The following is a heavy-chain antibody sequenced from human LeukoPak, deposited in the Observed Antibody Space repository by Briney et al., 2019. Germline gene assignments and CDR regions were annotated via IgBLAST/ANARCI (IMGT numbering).Heavy chain of an antibody. J-gene: IGHJ4*02. V-gene: IGHV3-21*01. CDR1: GFTFSSYS. Sequence: GGSLRLSCAASGFTFSSYSMSWVRQAPGKGLEWVSSISSSSSYIYYADSVKGRFTISRDNAKNSLYLQMKSLRAEDTAVYYCARVPGLLYGDYWAGYWGQGALVTVSS. D-gene: IGHD4-17*01. CDR3: ARVPGLLYGDYWAGY. CDR2: ISSSSSYI.